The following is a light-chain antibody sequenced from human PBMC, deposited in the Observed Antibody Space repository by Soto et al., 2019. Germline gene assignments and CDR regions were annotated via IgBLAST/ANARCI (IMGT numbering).Light chain of an antibody. Sequence: QSALTQPPSASGSPGQSVTISCTGTSSDVGGYNYVSWYQHHPGKAPKLMIYEVSKRPSGVPDRFSGSKSGNTASLTVSGLQADDEADYYCNSYAGNSWVFGGGTKVTVL. J-gene: IGLJ3*02. CDR1: SSDVGGYNY. CDR2: EVS. V-gene: IGLV2-8*01. CDR3: NSYAGNSWV.